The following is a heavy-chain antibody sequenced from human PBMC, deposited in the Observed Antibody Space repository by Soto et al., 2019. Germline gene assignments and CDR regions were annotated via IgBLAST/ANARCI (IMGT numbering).Heavy chain of an antibody. Sequence: GESLKISCKGSGYNLGDYWIAWVRQMPGRGLEWIGIFNPANSDNRYSPSFQGQVTLSADKSIGTAYLHWRSLKPSDTAIYFCSTLSYNDPYGGYDYWGQGTLVTVSS. J-gene: IGHJ4*02. CDR3: STLSYNDPYGGYDY. CDR1: GYNLGDYW. D-gene: IGHD3-22*01. V-gene: IGHV5-51*01. CDR2: FNPANSDN.